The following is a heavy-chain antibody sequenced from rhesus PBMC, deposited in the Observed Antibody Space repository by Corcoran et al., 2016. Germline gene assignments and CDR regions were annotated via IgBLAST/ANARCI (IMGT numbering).Heavy chain of an antibody. J-gene: IGHJ4*01. V-gene: IGHV4-147*01. Sequence: QVQLQESGPGLVKPSETLSLTCAVSGYSISSNYWSWIRLPPGKGLEWIGYIYGSSARTYYTPSLMSRVPISTDTSKNQFSLNLSSVTAADTAVYYCALTGGSSFDYWGQGVLVTVSS. D-gene: IGHD4-29*01. CDR1: GYSISSNY. CDR2: IYGSSART. CDR3: ALTGGSSFDY.